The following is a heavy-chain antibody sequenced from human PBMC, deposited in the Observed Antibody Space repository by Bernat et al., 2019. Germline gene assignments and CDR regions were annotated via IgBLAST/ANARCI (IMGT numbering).Heavy chain of an antibody. Sequence: EVQLLESGGGLVQPGGSLRLSCAASGFTFSSYAMSWVRQAPGKGLEWVSAISGCGGSTYYADSVKGRFTISRDNSKNTLYLQMNSLRAEDTAVYYCAKDRCSSTSGYDTDWCDPWGQGTLVTVSS. V-gene: IGHV3-23*01. CDR2: ISGCGGST. CDR3: AKDRCSSTSGYDTDWCDP. CDR1: GFTFSSYA. J-gene: IGHJ5*02. D-gene: IGHD2-2*01.